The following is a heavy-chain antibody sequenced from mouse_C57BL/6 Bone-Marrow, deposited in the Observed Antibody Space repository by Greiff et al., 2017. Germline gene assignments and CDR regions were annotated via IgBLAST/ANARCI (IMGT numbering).Heavy chain of an antibody. J-gene: IGHJ2*01. V-gene: IGHV14-3*01. CDR1: GFNIKNTY. CDR2: IAPANGNT. D-gene: IGHD1-1*01. CDR3: ARSHIATVVATWRSYYFDN. Sequence: VQLQQSVAELVRPGASVKLSCTASGFNIKNTYMHWVKQRPEQGLEWIGRIAPANGNTQYAPKFQGQATITAETYSNTAYLQLSGLTSEDTAIYYCARSHIATVVATWRSYYFDNWGQGTTLTVSS.